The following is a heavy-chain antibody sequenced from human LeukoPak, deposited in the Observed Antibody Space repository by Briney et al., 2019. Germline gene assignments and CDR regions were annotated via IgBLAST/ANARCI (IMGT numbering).Heavy chain of an antibody. CDR3: ARDGLYSTGAFDY. D-gene: IGHD2/OR15-2a*01. CDR1: GFTFSSYS. V-gene: IGHV3-48*04. Sequence: GGSLRLSCAASGFTFSSYSMNWVRQAPGKGLEWVSYSSSSSSTIYYADSVKGRFTISRDNAKNSLYLQMNSLRAEDTAVYYCARDGLYSTGAFDYWGQGTLVTVSS. CDR2: SSSSSSTI. J-gene: IGHJ4*02.